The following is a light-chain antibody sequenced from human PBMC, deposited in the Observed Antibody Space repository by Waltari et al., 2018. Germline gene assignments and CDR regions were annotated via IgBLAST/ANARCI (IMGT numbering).Light chain of an antibody. CDR1: RADIGGYKY. Sequence: QSALTQPPPLSGSPRQSVTTPSPVTRADIGGYKYASWYQQHPGKGPKLMIYDVNNRPSGVSNRFSGSKSGNTASLTISGLQAEDEADYYCSSYTSTSTYVFGGGTKVTVL. J-gene: IGLJ1*01. CDR2: DVN. V-gene: IGLV2-14*03. CDR3: SSYTSTSTYV.